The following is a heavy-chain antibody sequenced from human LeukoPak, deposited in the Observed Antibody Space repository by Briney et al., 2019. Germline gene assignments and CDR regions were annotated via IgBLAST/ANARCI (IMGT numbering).Heavy chain of an antibody. J-gene: IGHJ4*02. CDR2: IYYSGST. V-gene: IGHV4-30-4*01. Sequence: SETLSLTCTVSGGSISSGDYYWSWIRQPPGKGLEGIGYIYYSGSTYYNPSLKSRVTISVDTSKNQFSLKLSSVTAADTAVYYCARGLVATNIFDYWGQGTLVTVSS. D-gene: IGHD5-12*01. CDR3: ARGLVATNIFDY. CDR1: GGSISSGDYY.